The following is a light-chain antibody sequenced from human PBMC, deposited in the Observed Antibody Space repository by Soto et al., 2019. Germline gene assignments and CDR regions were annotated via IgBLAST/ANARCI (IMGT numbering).Light chain of an antibody. CDR3: GTWDSSLSAVV. CDR2: DNN. Sequence: QSVVTQPPSASGTPGQRVTISCSGSSSNIGSNYVYWYQQLPGTAPKLLIYDNNKRPSGIPDRFSGSKSGTSATLGITGLQTGDEADYYCGTWDSSLSAVVFGGGTKLTVL. V-gene: IGLV1-51*01. CDR1: SSNIGSNY. J-gene: IGLJ2*01.